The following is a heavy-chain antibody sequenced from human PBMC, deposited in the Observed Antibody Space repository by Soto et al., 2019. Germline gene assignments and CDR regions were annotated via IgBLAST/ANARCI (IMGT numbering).Heavy chain of an antibody. CDR2: INPNSGGT. Sequence: ASVKVSCKASGYTFTGYYMHWVRQAPGQGLEWMGGINPNSGGTNYAQKFQGRVTMTRDTSISTAYMELSRLRSDDTAVYYCARDYSNYVNWFDPWGQGTLVTVSS. D-gene: IGHD4-4*01. CDR1: GYTFTGYY. J-gene: IGHJ5*02. V-gene: IGHV1-2*02. CDR3: ARDYSNYVNWFDP.